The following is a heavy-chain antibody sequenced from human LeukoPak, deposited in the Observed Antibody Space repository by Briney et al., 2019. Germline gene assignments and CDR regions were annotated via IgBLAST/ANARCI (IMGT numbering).Heavy chain of an antibody. D-gene: IGHD3-10*01. V-gene: IGHV1-2*02. CDR2: INPNSGGT. CDR1: GYTFTGYY. CDR3: AISRGAHGSGSYYQFDY. J-gene: IGHJ4*02. Sequence: ASVKVSCKASGYTFTGYYMHWVRQAPGQGLEWMGWINPNSGGTNYAQKFQGRVTMTRDTSISTAYMELSRLRSDDTAVYYCAISRGAHGSGSYYQFDYWGQGTLVTVSS.